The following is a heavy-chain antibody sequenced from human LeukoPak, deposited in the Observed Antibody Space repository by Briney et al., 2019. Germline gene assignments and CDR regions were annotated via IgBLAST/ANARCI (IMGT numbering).Heavy chain of an antibody. Sequence: GGSLRLSCAASGFTFRSYWMSWVHQAPGKGLEWVANIKQDGSEKYYVDSVKGRFTISRDNAKNSLHLQMNSLRAEDTAVYYCARDRATLDYWGQGTLVTVSS. J-gene: IGHJ4*02. CDR2: IKQDGSEK. D-gene: IGHD2/OR15-2a*01. CDR3: ARDRATLDY. CDR1: GFTFRSYW. V-gene: IGHV3-7*01.